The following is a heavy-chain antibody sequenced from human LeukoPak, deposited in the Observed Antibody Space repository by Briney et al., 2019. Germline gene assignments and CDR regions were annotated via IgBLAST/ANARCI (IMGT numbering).Heavy chain of an antibody. CDR3: ARVYHGDYLPGDY. V-gene: IGHV1-2*02. J-gene: IGHJ4*02. CDR1: GYTFTGYY. Sequence: GASVKVSCKASGYTFTGYYMHWVRQAPGQGLEWMGWINPNSGGTNYAQKFQGRVTMTRDTSISTAYMELSRLRSDDTAVYYCARVYHGDYLPGDYWGQGTLVTVSS. CDR2: INPNSGGT. D-gene: IGHD4-17*01.